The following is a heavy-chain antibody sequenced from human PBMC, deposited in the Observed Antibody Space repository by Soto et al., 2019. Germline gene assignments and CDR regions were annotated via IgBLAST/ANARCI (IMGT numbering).Heavy chain of an antibody. D-gene: IGHD5-12*01. Sequence: EVQLVQSGVEVKKPGESLKISCKGSGYTFSNYWIGWVRQMPGGGLEWIGNIWPGDSDTSYSPSFQGHVTISADKSINTAYLQWSSLEASDTAIYYCARRAGVAIANDYWGQGTLVTVPS. CDR2: IWPGDSDT. J-gene: IGHJ4*02. CDR1: GYTFSNYW. V-gene: IGHV5-51*01. CDR3: ARRAGVAIANDY.